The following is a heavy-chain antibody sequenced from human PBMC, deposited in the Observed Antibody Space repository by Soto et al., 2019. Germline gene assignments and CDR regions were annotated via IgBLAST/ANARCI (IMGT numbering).Heavy chain of an antibody. J-gene: IGHJ6*02. CDR1: GFTLSSYN. D-gene: IGHD6-13*01. CDR3: ARDHGGSTWFVGIYYYFGVDV. CDR2: ISGSSDTI. Sequence: EVQLVESGGGLVQPGGSLRLSCAASGFTLSSYNMNRVRQAPGKGLEWVSYISGSSDTIYYADSVKGRFTISRDNAKNSLYLQMDSLRDEDTAVYYCARDHGGSTWFVGIYYYFGVDVWGQGTTVTVSS. V-gene: IGHV3-48*02.